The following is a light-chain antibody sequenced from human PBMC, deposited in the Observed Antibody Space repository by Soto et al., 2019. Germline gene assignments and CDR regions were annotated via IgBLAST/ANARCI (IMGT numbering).Light chain of an antibody. J-gene: IGLJ2*01. V-gene: IGLV8-61*01. CDR3: VLYMGSGIWV. CDR2: STN. CDR1: SDSVSINYY. Sequence: QAVVTQEPSFSVSPGGTVTLTCGLSSDSVSINYYPSWYQLTPGQPPRTLIHSTNTRSSGVPDRFSGSILGNKAALTITGAQADDESDYYCVLYMGSGIWVFGGGTKLTVL.